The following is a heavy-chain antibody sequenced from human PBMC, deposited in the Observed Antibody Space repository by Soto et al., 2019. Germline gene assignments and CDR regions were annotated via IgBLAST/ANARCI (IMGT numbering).Heavy chain of an antibody. V-gene: IGHV4-61*02. CDR3: AAALPDYGDYYFDS. D-gene: IGHD4-17*01. CDR1: GASISSTTYY. CDR2: IFISGST. J-gene: IGHJ4*02. Sequence: SETLSLTCTVSGASISSTTYYWSWIRQPAGKGLEWIGRIFISGSTNYNSSLESRVTMSVDTSKNQIYLKLTSVTAADTAVYYCAAALPDYGDYYFDSWGQGTLVSVS.